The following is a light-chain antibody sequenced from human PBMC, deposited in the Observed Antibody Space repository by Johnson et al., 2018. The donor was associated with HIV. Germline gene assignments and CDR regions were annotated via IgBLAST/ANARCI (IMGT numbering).Light chain of an antibody. CDR1: ISNIGSNT. CDR3: AAWDYSLNGLYV. V-gene: IGLV1-44*01. CDR2: SNS. J-gene: IGLJ1*01. Sequence: QSMLTQPPSASGTPGQRVTISCSGSISNIGSNTVNWYQHLPGTAPKLLIYSNSQRPSGVPDRFSGSKSDTSASLAISGLQSQDEADYYCAAWDYSLNGLYVFGTGTKVTVL.